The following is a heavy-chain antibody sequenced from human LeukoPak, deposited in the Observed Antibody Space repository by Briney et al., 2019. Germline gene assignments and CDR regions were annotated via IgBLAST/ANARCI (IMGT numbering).Heavy chain of an antibody. CDR3: ARHSKVGSYSSSWLPFDY. CDR1: GYSFTSYW. J-gene: IGHJ4*02. D-gene: IGHD6-13*01. Sequence: GESLKISSTCSGYSFTSYWIGWVRQMPREVLEWMGIIYPVDSDTRYSPSFQGQVTISADKSISTAYLQRSSRRASDTAMYYCARHSKVGSYSSSWLPFDYWGQGTLVTVSS. CDR2: IYPVDSDT. V-gene: IGHV5-51*01.